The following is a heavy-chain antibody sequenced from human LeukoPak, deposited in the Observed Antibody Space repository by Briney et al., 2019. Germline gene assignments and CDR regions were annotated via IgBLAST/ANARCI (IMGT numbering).Heavy chain of an antibody. V-gene: IGHV3-48*02. D-gene: IGHD4-17*01. CDR3: AKRPSDYGDYVTYFDY. CDR1: EFTFSSFD. J-gene: IGHJ4*02. Sequence: GGSLRLSCAASEFTFSSFDINWVRQAPGKGLEWVSYFSFSRRITLYSDSVKGRFTISRDNPSNSLYLQMNSLRDEDTAVYYCAKRPSDYGDYVTYFDYWGQGTLVTVSS. CDR2: FSFSRRIT.